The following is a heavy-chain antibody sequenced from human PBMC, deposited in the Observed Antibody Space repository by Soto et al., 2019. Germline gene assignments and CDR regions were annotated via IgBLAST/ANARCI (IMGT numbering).Heavy chain of an antibody. V-gene: IGHV5-10-1*01. CDR3: ARRYNAAAGKSPHGMDV. CDR2: IDPSDSYT. D-gene: IGHD6-13*01. J-gene: IGHJ6*02. CDR1: GYSFTSYW. Sequence: RGESLKISCKGSGYSFTSYWISWVRQMPGKGLEWMGRIDPSDSYTNYSPSFQGHVTISADKSISTAYLQWSSLKASDTAMYYCARRYNAAAGKSPHGMDVWGQGTTVTVSS.